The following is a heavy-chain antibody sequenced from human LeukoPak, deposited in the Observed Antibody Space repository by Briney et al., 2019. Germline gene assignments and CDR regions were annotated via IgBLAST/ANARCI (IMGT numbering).Heavy chain of an antibody. CDR2: IKQDGSEK. D-gene: IGHD3-22*01. Sequence: GGSLRLSCAASGFTFSSYWMSWVRQAPGKGLEWVANIKQDGSEKYYVDSMKGRFTISRDNAKNSLYLQMNSLRAEDTAVYYCARTPSNYYGYYFDYWGQGTLVTVSS. J-gene: IGHJ4*02. V-gene: IGHV3-7*01. CDR1: GFTFSSYW. CDR3: ARTPSNYYGYYFDY.